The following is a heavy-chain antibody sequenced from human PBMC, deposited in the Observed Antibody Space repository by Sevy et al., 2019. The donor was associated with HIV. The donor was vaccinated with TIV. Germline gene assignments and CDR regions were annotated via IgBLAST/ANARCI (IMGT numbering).Heavy chain of an antibody. Sequence: SETLSLTCTVSGGSISRSDYYWGWIRQPPGQGLEWIATIHNSGSTYYNPSLQSRITISVETSKNQFSLNLKSMTAADTALYYCARQSWYSSGWIWFEPWGQGTLVTVSS. CDR2: IHNSGST. V-gene: IGHV4-39*01. J-gene: IGHJ5*02. CDR1: GGSISRSDYY. CDR3: ARQSWYSSGWIWFEP. D-gene: IGHD6-19*01.